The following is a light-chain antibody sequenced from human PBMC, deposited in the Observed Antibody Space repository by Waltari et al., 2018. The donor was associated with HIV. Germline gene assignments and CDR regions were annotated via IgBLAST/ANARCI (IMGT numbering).Light chain of an antibody. CDR1: SSNIGAGYD. CDR3: QSYDSSLSGHVV. V-gene: IGLV1-40*01. J-gene: IGLJ2*01. CDR2: GNS. Sequence: QSVLTQPPSVSGAPGQRVTISCTGSSSNIGAGYDVHWYQQLPGTAPKLLIYGNSNRPSAVPDRFSGSKSGTSASLAITGLQAEDEADYYCQSYDSSLSGHVVFGGGTKLTVL.